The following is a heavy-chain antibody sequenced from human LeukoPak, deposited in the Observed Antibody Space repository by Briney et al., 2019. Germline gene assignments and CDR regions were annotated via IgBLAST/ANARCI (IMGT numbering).Heavy chain of an antibody. CDR3: ARAPNIASFDY. V-gene: IGHV4-34*01. CDR2: INHSGSA. Sequence: PSETLSLTCAGSGGSFSGYYWTWIRQPPGKGLEWIGEINHSGSANYSPSLSSRVTISLDMSENQFSLKLSSVTAADTAVYYCARAPNIASFDYWGQGTLVTVSS. D-gene: IGHD2-21*01. J-gene: IGHJ4*02. CDR1: GGSFSGYY.